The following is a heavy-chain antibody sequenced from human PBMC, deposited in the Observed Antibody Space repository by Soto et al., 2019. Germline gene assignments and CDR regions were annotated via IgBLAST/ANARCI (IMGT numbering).Heavy chain of an antibody. V-gene: IGHV3-30*03. D-gene: IGHD3-10*01. CDR2: ISYDGSNK. CDR3: GKVGFTMFRGVTGGG. Sequence: QVQLVESGGGVVQPGRSLRLSCAASGFTFSSYGMHWVRQAPGKGLEWVAVISYDGSNKYYADSVKGRFTISRDNSKKPWNWKRTGLRVEERAGNYGGKVGFTMFRGVTGGGWGQGTLVTVSS. CDR1: GFTFSSYG. J-gene: IGHJ4*02.